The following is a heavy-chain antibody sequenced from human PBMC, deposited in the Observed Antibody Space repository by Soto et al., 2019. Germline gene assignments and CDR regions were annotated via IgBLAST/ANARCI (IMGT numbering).Heavy chain of an antibody. CDR2: ISYDGSNK. CDR3: AKDSLTRYCSSWYGYYYYGMDV. Sequence: GESLKISCAASGFTFSSYGMHWVRQAPGKGLEWVAVISYDGSNKYYADSVKGRFTISRDNSKNTLYLQMNSLRAEDTAVYYCAKDSLTRYCSSWYGYYYYGMDVWGQGTTVTVSS. J-gene: IGHJ6*02. D-gene: IGHD6-13*01. V-gene: IGHV3-30*18. CDR1: GFTFSSYG.